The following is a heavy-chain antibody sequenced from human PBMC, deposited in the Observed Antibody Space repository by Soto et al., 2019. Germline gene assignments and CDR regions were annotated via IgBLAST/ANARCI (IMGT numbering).Heavy chain of an antibody. CDR1: GFTVSSNY. J-gene: IGHJ6*02. Sequence: VQLVESGGGLVQPGGSLRLSCVASGFTVSSNYMSWVRQAPGKGLEWISVLHGDGTTAYADSVKSRFTISRDNSKNSLYIEMNRLRADHTAVYYCAREFRCIARACLEGLDALDAWGQGTTVTVSS. V-gene: IGHV3-66*01. D-gene: IGHD2-21*01. CDR2: LHGDGTT. CDR3: AREFRCIARACLEGLDALDA.